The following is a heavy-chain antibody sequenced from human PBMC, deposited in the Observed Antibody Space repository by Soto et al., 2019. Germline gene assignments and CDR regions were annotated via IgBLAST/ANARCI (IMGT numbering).Heavy chain of an antibody. D-gene: IGHD4-17*01. V-gene: IGHV4-34*01. J-gene: IGHJ4*02. Sequence: SETLSLTCAVYGGSFSGYYWSWIRQPPGKGLEWIGEINHSGSTNYNPSLKSRVTISVDTSKNQFSLKLGSVTAADTAVYYCARITGYGDPTNYFDYWGQGTLVTVSS. CDR1: GGSFSGYY. CDR3: ARITGYGDPTNYFDY. CDR2: INHSGST.